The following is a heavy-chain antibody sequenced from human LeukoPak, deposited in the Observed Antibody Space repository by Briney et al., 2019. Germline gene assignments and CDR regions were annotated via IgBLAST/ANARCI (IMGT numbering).Heavy chain of an antibody. J-gene: IGHJ4*02. Sequence: SETLSLTCKVSGGSISSGSHYWSWIRQPAGKGLEWIGRISSSGSTIYNPSLKSRVTISVDMSKNQFSLKLSSVTAADTAVYYCAKEGSILWFGELFYELDYWGQGTLVTVSS. CDR1: GGSISSGSHY. CDR2: ISSSGST. CDR3: AKEGSILWFGELFYELDY. D-gene: IGHD3-10*01. V-gene: IGHV4-61*02.